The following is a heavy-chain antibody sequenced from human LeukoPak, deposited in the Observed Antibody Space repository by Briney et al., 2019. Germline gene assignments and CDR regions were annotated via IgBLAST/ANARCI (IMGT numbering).Heavy chain of an antibody. CDR2: ISGSGGST. V-gene: IGHV3-23*01. CDR1: GFTFSSYA. J-gene: IGHJ4*02. CDR3: ATDIVVVPALFDY. Sequence: GGSLRLSCAASGFTFSSYAMSWVRQAPGKGLEWASAISGSGGSTYYADSVKGRFTISRDNSKNTLCLQMNSLRAEDTAVYYCATDIVVVPALFDYWGQGTLVTVSS. D-gene: IGHD2-2*01.